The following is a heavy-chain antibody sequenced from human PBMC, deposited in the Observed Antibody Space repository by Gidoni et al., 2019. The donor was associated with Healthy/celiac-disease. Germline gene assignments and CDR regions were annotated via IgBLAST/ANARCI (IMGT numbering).Heavy chain of an antibody. CDR2: ISGSGGST. D-gene: IGHD2-15*01. CDR1: GFTFSSYA. V-gene: IGHV3-23*01. Sequence: EVQLLESGGGLVQPGGSLRLSCAASGFTFSSYAMSWVRQAPGRGLEWVSAISGSGGSTYYADSVKGRFTISRDNSKNTLYLQMNSLRAEDTAVYYCANLYCSGGSCYYYYYGMDVWGQGTTVTVSS. J-gene: IGHJ6*02. CDR3: ANLYCSGGSCYYYYYGMDV.